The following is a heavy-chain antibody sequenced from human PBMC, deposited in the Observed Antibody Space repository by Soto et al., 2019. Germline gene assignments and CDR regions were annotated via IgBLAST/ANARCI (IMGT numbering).Heavy chain of an antibody. Sequence: QLQLQESGPGLVKPSETVSLTRTVSGDSISSSSLYWGWIRQPPGKGLEWIGSIYNSGKTYYSPSLESRVTISVDTSKNQFSLKLSSVTAADTAVYYCARHGSNSGSYSEYFQYWGQGTLVAVSS. J-gene: IGHJ1*01. CDR1: GDSISSSSLY. CDR2: IYNSGKT. D-gene: IGHD1-26*01. CDR3: ARHGSNSGSYSEYFQY. V-gene: IGHV4-39*01.